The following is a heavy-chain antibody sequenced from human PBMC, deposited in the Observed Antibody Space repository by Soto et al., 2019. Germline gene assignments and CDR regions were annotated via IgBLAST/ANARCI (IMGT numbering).Heavy chain of an antibody. J-gene: IGHJ4*02. CDR1: GGSISSWY. D-gene: IGHD1-26*01. CDR3: ARRYGSAIDY. Sequence: QVQLQESGPGLVKPSETLSLTCTVSGGSISSWYCSWIRQPPGKGLEWIGYIYYSGSTNYNPSLKSRVTISVDTSKNQFSLKLSSVTAADTAVYYCARRYGSAIDYWGQGTLVTVSS. CDR2: IYYSGST. V-gene: IGHV4-59*08.